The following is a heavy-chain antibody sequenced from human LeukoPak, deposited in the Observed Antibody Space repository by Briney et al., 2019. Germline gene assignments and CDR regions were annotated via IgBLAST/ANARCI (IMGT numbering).Heavy chain of an antibody. Sequence: PGGSLRLSCVASGFTFSDYYMSWIRQAPGKGLEWVSYVSSSSSYTNYADSVKGRFTISRDNAKNSLYLQMNSLRAEDTAVYYCARRGYGSGSYYNWNWFDPWGQGTLVTVSS. D-gene: IGHD3-10*01. CDR1: GFTFSDYY. V-gene: IGHV3-11*03. CDR2: VSSSSSYT. J-gene: IGHJ5*02. CDR3: ARRGYGSGSYYNWNWFDP.